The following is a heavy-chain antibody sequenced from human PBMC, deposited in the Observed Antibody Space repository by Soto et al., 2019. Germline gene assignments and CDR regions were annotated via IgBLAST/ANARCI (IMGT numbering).Heavy chain of an antibody. J-gene: IGHJ5*02. Sequence: GASVKVSCKASGYTFTSYGISWVRQAPGQGLEWMGWISAYNGNTNYAQKLQGRVTMTTDTSTSTAYMELRSLRSDDTAVYYCATRSVVVVAATSNWFDPWGQGTLVTVSS. V-gene: IGHV1-18*01. CDR2: ISAYNGNT. CDR3: ATRSVVVVAATSNWFDP. CDR1: GYTFTSYG. D-gene: IGHD2-15*01.